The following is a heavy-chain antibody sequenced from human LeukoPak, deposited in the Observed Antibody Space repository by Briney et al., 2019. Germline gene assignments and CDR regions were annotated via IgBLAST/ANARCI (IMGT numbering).Heavy chain of an antibody. D-gene: IGHD1-14*01. Sequence: WGSLRVSRAASGFTFSNAWMNWVRQAPRQGLEWVGRIRRITDGGTTDYAAPVKGRFTISRDDSKNTLYLQMNSLKTEDAGVYYCATAASRYTLTWGGFDIWRQGTRVTVSS. V-gene: IGHV3-15*01. CDR2: IRRITDGGTT. J-gene: IGHJ3*02. CDR3: ATAASRYTLTWGGFDI. CDR1: GFTFSNAW.